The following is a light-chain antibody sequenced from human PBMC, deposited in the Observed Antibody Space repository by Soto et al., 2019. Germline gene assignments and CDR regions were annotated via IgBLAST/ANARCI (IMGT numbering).Light chain of an antibody. CDR2: AAS. Sequence: DIQMTQSPSSLSASVGDRVTITCRASQSISSYLNWYQQKPGKAPKLLIYAASSLQSGVPLRFSGSGSGTDFTLTISSLQPEDFATYYCRQSYSTPFTLGPGTKVDIK. J-gene: IGKJ3*01. V-gene: IGKV1-39*01. CDR1: QSISSY. CDR3: RQSYSTPFT.